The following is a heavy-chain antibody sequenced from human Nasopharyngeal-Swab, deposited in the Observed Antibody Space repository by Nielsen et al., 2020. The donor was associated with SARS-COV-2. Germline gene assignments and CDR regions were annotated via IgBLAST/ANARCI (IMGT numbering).Heavy chain of an antibody. D-gene: IGHD2-15*01. CDR1: GFTFSSYD. CDR2: VSHDGSNK. V-gene: IGHV3-30*03. CDR3: VHCSGGSCYSGFDH. Sequence: LSLTCAASGFTFSSYDMHWVRQAPGKGLEWVAVVSHDGSNKYYADSVKGRFTISRDNSKNTLFLQMSSLRGEDTAVYYCVHCSGGSCYSGFDHWGQGTLVTVSS. J-gene: IGHJ4*02.